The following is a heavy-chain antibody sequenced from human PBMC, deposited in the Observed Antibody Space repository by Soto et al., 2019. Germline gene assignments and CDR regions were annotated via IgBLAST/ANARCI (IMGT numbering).Heavy chain of an antibody. CDR3: TTDAGDYEEDY. V-gene: IGHV3-15*01. Sequence: GGSLRLSCAASGFTFSNAWMSWVRQAPGKGLEWVGRIKSKTDGGTTDYAAPVKGRFTISRDDSKSTLYLQMNSLKTEDTAVYYCTTDAGDYEEDYWGQGTLVTVSS. D-gene: IGHD4-17*01. J-gene: IGHJ4*02. CDR1: GFTFSNAW. CDR2: IKSKTDGGTT.